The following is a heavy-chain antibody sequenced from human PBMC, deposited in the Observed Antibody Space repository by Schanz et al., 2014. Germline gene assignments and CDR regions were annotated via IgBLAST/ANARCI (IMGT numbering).Heavy chain of an antibody. CDR2: VSRRTPDI. D-gene: IGHD1-26*01. Sequence: EVQLLESGGGLVQPGGSLRLSCTASGFTFSSYSMNWVRQAPGKGLEWVSYVSRRTPDIYYADSVKGRFTMARDNATRAMVLKMNSLRVENTAVYYYARDDSAESYYGAGPAIDSWGQGTLVTVSS. CDR1: GFTFSSYS. CDR3: ARDDSAESYYGAGPAIDS. V-gene: IGHV3-48*04. J-gene: IGHJ3*02.